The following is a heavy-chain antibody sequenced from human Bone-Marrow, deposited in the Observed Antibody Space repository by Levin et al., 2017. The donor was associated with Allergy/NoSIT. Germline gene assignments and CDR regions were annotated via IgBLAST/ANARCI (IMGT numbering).Heavy chain of an antibody. J-gene: IGHJ4*02. Sequence: GGSLRLSCAASGFTLSTVSMTWVRQAPGKGLEWVGRFTSKSDGGTPEYAPAVQGRFTITRDDTRKMVYLHMDTLTTEDTGTYYCSTGITRWQGNYFDFWGQGTLVTVSS. V-gene: IGHV3-15*05. CDR2: FTSKSDGGTP. CDR3: STGITRWQGNYFDF. CDR1: GFTLSTVS. D-gene: IGHD2-15*01.